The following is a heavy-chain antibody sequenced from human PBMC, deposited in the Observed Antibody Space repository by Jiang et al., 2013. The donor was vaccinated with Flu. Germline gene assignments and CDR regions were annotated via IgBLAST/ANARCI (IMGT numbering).Heavy chain of an antibody. CDR1: GHSLTELS. J-gene: IGHJ5*02. V-gene: IGHV1-24*01. D-gene: IGHD1-1*01. Sequence: SGAEVKQPGASVKVSCTVSGHSLTELSIHWVRQAPGKGLEWMGGFDPEHGETIYAQKFQGRVTMTEDTSADTAYMDLSSLTCDDTAVYYCATGSITTVHTWFDPWGQGTLVTVSS. CDR2: FDPEHGET. CDR3: ATGSITTVHTWFDP.